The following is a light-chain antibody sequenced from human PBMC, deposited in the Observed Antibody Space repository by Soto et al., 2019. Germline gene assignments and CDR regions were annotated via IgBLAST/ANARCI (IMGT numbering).Light chain of an antibody. CDR2: GSS. J-gene: IGKJ2*01. CDR3: QQYNNWPYT. CDR1: QSVTSN. V-gene: IGKV3-15*01. Sequence: EIVMTQSPATLSVSPGEGATLSCRASQSVTSNLAWYHQKPGQAPRLLIYGSSTRATGIPARFSGSGSGTEFPLTISSLQSEDFAVYYCQQYNNWPYTFGQGTKLEIK.